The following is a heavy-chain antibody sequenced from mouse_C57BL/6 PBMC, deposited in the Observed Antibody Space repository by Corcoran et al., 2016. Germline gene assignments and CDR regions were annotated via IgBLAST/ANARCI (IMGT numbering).Heavy chain of an antibody. V-gene: IGHV1-26*01. CDR2: INPNNGGT. Sequence: EVQLQQSGPELVKPGASVKISCKASGYTFTDYYMNWVKQSHGKSLEWIGDINPNNGGTSYNQKFKGKATLTVDKSSSTAYMELRSLTSEDSAVYYCARCLYGHYAMDYWGQGTSVTVSS. J-gene: IGHJ4*01. D-gene: IGHD1-1*02. CDR1: GYTFTDYY. CDR3: ARCLYGHYAMDY.